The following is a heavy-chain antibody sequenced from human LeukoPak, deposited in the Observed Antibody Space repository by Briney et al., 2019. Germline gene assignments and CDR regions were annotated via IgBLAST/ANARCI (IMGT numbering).Heavy chain of an antibody. CDR3: AKSSSGGWYLLGDAFDI. D-gene: IGHD6-19*01. CDR2: ISYAGSDR. V-gene: IGHV3-30*18. CDR1: GFTFSSHG. J-gene: IGHJ3*02. Sequence: GGSLRLSCAASGFTFSSHGIHWVRQAPGKGLEWVAVISYAGSDRYYADSVKGRFTISRDNSKNTLYLQMNSLRAEDTAVYYCAKSSSGGWYLLGDAFDIWGQGTMVTVSS.